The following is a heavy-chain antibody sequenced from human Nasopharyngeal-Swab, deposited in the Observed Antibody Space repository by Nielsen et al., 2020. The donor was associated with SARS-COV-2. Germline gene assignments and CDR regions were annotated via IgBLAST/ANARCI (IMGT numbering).Heavy chain of an antibody. D-gene: IGHD1-26*01. CDR3: ARGYSGSYYSPFDY. J-gene: IGHJ4*02. Sequence: GESLKISCAASGFTFSSYAMHWVRQAPGKGLEWVAVISYDGSNKYYADSVKGRFTISRDNSKNTLYLQMNSLRAEDTAVYYCARGYSGSYYSPFDYRGQGTLVIVSS. CDR1: GFTFSSYA. CDR2: ISYDGSNK. V-gene: IGHV3-30-3*01.